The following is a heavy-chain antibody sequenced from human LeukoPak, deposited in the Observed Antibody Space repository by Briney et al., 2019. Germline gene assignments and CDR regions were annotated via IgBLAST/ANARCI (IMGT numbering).Heavy chain of an antibody. CDR3: ARGGFGTDYDFWSGYYLDAFDI. J-gene: IGHJ3*02. V-gene: IGHV4-4*07. Sequence: PSETLSLTCTVSGGSISDYYWSWIRQPAGKGLEWIGRIYTSGSTNYNPSLKSRVTISVDTSKNQFSLKLSSVTAADTAVYYCARGGFGTDYDFWSGYYLDAFDIWGQGTMVTVSS. D-gene: IGHD3-3*01. CDR1: GGSISDYY. CDR2: IYTSGST.